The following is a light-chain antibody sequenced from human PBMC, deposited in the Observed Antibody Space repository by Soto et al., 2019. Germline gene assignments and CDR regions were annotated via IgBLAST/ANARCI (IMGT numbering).Light chain of an antibody. Sequence: EIVLTQSPATLSLSPGERATLSCRASQSVSSYLAWYQQKPGQAPRLLIYDASNRATGIPARFSGSGSGTDFTLTISSLEPEDFAVYYFQQRSNWPPGGIFTFGPGTKVDIK. CDR3: QQRSNWPPGGIFT. CDR1: QSVSSY. J-gene: IGKJ3*01. V-gene: IGKV3-11*01. CDR2: DAS.